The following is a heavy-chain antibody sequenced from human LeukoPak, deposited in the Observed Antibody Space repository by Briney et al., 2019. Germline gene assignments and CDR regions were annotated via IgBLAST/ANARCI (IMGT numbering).Heavy chain of an antibody. V-gene: IGHV3-21*01. CDR2: ISSSSSYI. J-gene: IGHJ4*02. CDR1: GFTFSSYS. D-gene: IGHD2-15*01. CDR3: ARDYLVVPQFDY. Sequence: PGGSLRLSCAASGFTFSSYSMNWVRQAPGKGLEWVSSISSSSSYIYYADSVKGRFTISRDNAKNSLYLQMNSLRAEDTAVYYCARDYLVVPQFDYWGQGTLVTVSS.